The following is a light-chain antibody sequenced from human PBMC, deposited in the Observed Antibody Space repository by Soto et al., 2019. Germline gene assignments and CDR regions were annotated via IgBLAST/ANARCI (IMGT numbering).Light chain of an antibody. Sequence: DIQMTQSPSSLSASLGDRVTITCRASQSISDFLNWYQQKPGKAPKLLIYAASRLQSGVPSRFGGSGFGTDFTLTISTLQPEDFATYFCQQSYTTPYTFGQGTKLEIK. V-gene: IGKV1-39*01. CDR3: QQSYTTPYT. CDR1: QSISDF. J-gene: IGKJ2*01. CDR2: AAS.